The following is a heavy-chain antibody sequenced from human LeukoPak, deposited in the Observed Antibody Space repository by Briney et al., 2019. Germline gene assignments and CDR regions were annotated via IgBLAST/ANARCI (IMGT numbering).Heavy chain of an antibody. CDR3: VKDGGVLPAWYFEY. V-gene: IGHV3-23*01. Sequence: GGSLRLSCVASGFPFNVYAMTWVRQAPGKGLQWVATLNDASNLIYYADSVMGRFTISRDNSKNTVYLKMNSLRADDAAIYYCVKDGGVLPAWYFEYWGRGTLVTVSS. CDR2: LNDASNLI. D-gene: IGHD2-15*01. J-gene: IGHJ4*02. CDR1: GFPFNVYA.